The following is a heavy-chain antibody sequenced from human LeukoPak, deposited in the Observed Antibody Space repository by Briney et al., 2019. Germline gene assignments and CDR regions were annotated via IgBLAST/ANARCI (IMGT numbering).Heavy chain of an antibody. D-gene: IGHD4-11*01. Sequence: SVKVSCKASGGTFSSYAISWVRQAPGQGLEWMGGIIPIFGTANYAQKFQGRVTITADESTSTAYMELSSLRSEDTAVYYCATDYSNYNSPQAYWGQGTLVTVSS. CDR3: ATDYSNYNSPQAY. J-gene: IGHJ4*02. CDR2: IIPIFGTA. CDR1: GGTFSSYA. V-gene: IGHV1-69*01.